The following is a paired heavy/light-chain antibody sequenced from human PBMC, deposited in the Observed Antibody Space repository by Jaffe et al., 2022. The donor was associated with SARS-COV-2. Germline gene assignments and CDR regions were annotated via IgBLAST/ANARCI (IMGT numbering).Heavy chain of an antibody. CDR3: ARQLRYANYVAGWYFDY. Sequence: QVQLQESGPGLVKPSETLSLTCTVSHSIGTYYWSWIRQPPGKGLEWIGSINYSGSTDYNPSVKSGVTISVDTSRDQFSLKLTSVTAADTAVYYCARQLRYANYVAGWYFDYWGRGTLVAVSS. D-gene: IGHD3-16*01. J-gene: IGHJ2*01. CDR1: HSIGTYY. CDR2: INYSGST. V-gene: IGHV4-59*01.
Light chain of an antibody. J-gene: IGLJ3*02. CDR1: TSDVGRYNL. CDR3: CSYAGSNSFV. Sequence: QSALTQPASVSGSPGQSITISCTGTTSDVGRYNLVSWYQHYPGKAPKLMIYEDTKRPSGVSARFSGSKSGITASLTISGLQAEDETDYYCCSYAGSNSFVFGGGTKLTVL. CDR2: EDT. V-gene: IGLV2-23*02.